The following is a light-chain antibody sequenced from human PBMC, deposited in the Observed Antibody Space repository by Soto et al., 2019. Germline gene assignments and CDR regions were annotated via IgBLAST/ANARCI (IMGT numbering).Light chain of an antibody. CDR1: QNIGSR. CDR3: QQCNTPFT. V-gene: IGKV1-5*01. Sequence: DIQMTQSPSTLSASVGDRVAITCRASQNIGSRLAWYQQKPDEAPKLLIYDASSLESGVPLRFGSSGSGTDFTLIISSLQPDDFATYYCQQCNTPFTFGGGTKV. J-gene: IGKJ4*01. CDR2: DAS.